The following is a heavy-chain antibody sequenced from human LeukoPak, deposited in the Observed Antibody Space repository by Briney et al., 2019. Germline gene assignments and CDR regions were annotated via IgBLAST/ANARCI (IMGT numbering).Heavy chain of an antibody. J-gene: IGHJ4*02. CDR3: ARGLGSSWFYR. CDR2: ISGSGGST. V-gene: IGHV3-23*01. D-gene: IGHD6-13*01. Sequence: GGSLRLSCAASGFTFSSYAMSWVRQAPGKGLERVSAISGSGGSTYYADSVKGRFTISRDNSKNTLYLQMSSLRAEDTAVYYCARGLGSSWFYRWGQGTLVTVSS. CDR1: GFTFSSYA.